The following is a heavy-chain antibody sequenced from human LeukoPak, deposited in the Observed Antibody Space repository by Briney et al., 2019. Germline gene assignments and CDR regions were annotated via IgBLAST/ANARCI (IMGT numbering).Heavy chain of an antibody. D-gene: IGHD6-13*01. CDR2: INSDGSST. V-gene: IGHV3-74*01. Sequence: GGSLRLSCAASGFTFSSYWMHWVRHAPGKGLVWVSRINSDGSSTSYADSVKGRFTISRDNAKNTLYLQMNSLRAEDTAVYYCARVTGYSSSWYVNWGQGTLVTVSS. J-gene: IGHJ4*02. CDR3: ARVTGYSSSWYVN. CDR1: GFTFSSYW.